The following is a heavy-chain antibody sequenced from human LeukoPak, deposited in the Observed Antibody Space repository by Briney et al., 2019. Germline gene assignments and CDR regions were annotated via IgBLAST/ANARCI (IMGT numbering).Heavy chain of an antibody. D-gene: IGHD3-10*01. CDR2: ISTSTGDT. CDR1: GYSFILYG. Sequence: GASVKVSCKTSGYSFILYGISWVRQAPGQGPEWMGWISTSTGDTKYTQKFQGRVTLTTDTSTSTAYMELSSLRSDDTAVYYCARKFLGIRGYYFDYWGQGTLVTVSS. J-gene: IGHJ4*02. CDR3: ARKFLGIRGYYFDY. V-gene: IGHV1-18*01.